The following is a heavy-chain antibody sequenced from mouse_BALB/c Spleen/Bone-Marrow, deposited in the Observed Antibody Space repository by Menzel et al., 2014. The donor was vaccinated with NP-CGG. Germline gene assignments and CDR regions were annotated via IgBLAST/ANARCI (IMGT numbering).Heavy chain of an antibody. CDR3: ARFPMDY. V-gene: IGHV7-3*02. J-gene: IGHJ4*01. Sequence: EVQVVESGGGLVQPGGSLRLSCTTSGFTFIDHYTSWVRQPPGKALEWLGFIRNKAYGYTTEYSASVKGRFTISRDNSQSILYLQMNTLRAEDSATYYCARFPMDYWGQGTSVTVSS. CDR2: IRNKAYGYTT. CDR1: GFTFIDHY.